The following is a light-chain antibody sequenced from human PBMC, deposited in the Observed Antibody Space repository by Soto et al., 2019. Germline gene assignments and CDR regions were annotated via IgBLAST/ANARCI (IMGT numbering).Light chain of an antibody. J-gene: IGKJ1*01. CDR1: QSISRW. Sequence: EIQMPQSPCTLSASVGERVIITCRASQSISRWVAWYPQKPGKAPYLRRADASSLERGVPSRFSGRGAGTEFTITSTSLQPDDFATYYYQQYNGYSRTFGQGTKVDI. V-gene: IGKV1-5*01. CDR3: QQYNGYSRT. CDR2: DAS.